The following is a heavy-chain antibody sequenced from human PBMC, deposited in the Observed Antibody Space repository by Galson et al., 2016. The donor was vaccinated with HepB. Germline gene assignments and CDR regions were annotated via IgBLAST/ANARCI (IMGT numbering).Heavy chain of an antibody. CDR2: ISWDGGIT. CDR1: GFNFDASD. D-gene: IGHD3-22*01. J-gene: IGHJ4*02. Sequence: SLRLSCAASGFNFDASDMHWIRRVPGKGLEWVSLISWDGGITYYTASVKGRFTISRDSNKNSLFLQMDSLRTDDTAFYYCAKSYNDSYAGGPRLLDSWGQGTLVTVSS. CDR3: AKSYNDSYAGGPRLLDS. V-gene: IGHV3-43*01.